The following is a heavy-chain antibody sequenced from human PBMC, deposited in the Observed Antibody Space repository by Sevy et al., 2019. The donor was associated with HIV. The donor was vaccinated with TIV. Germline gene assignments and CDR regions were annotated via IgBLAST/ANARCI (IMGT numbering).Heavy chain of an antibody. J-gene: IGHJ4*02. D-gene: IGHD3-22*01. V-gene: IGHV3-73*01. CDR2: IRGKANNYAT. CDR1: GFTFSDAA. CDR3: SIYYDIRAFDS. Sequence: GGSLRLSCAGSGFTFSDAAIHWVRQASGKGLEWLGRIRGKANNYATAYGASVKDRFSISRNDLKDTAYLQMNSLRTEDAAMYYCSIYYDIRAFDSWGQGTQVTVSS.